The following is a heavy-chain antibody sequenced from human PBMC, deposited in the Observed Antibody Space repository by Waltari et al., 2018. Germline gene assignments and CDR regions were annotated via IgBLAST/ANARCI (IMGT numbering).Heavy chain of an antibody. Sequence: QVQLQESGPGLVKPSQTLSLTCTVSGGSISSGGSYWTWIRQHPGKGLEWIGYIYHSGSTYYNPSLKSRVTISVDRSKNQFSLKLSSVTAADTAVYYCARGEYDFWSGYLNWFDPWGQGTLVTVSS. CDR2: IYHSGST. CDR1: GGSISSGGSY. D-gene: IGHD3-3*01. J-gene: IGHJ5*02. V-gene: IGHV4-31*03. CDR3: ARGEYDFWSGYLNWFDP.